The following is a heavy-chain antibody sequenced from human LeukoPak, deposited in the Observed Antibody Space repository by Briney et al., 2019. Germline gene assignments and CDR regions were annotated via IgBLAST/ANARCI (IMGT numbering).Heavy chain of an antibody. D-gene: IGHD5-18*01. V-gene: IGHV3-23*01. J-gene: IGHJ4*02. CDR2: ISGSAHKI. Sequence: LPGGSLRLSCVASGITFSNYAVSWVRQAPEKGLDWVSVISGSAHKIRYADSVKGRFTISRDNSKNIVYLQMNNLRVEDTAVYYCAGRPTGYSSGYIHWGQGTLVTVSS. CDR3: AGRPTGYSSGYIH. CDR1: GITFSNYA.